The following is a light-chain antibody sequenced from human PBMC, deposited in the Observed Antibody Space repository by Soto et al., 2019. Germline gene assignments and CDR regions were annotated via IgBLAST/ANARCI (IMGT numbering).Light chain of an antibody. J-gene: IGKJ1*01. CDR2: AAS. V-gene: IGKV1-6*01. Sequence: AIQMTQSPSSLAASVGDRVTITCRASQGIRTDLGWYQHKPGKAPKLLIYAASSSQSGVPSRFSGSGSGTDFTLTISSLQPEDFATDYCLQDHTYPLTFGQGTRVEIK. CDR1: QGIRTD. CDR3: LQDHTYPLT.